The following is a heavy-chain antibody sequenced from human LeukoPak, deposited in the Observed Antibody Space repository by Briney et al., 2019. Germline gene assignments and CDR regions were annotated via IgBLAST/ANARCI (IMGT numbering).Heavy chain of an antibody. Sequence: PSETLSLICGVSGGSITTTNWWSWVRQFPGQGLQWIGEVSLEGVRNYNPPLTSRVTMSLDRAKNLLSLNLNSVTAADTAVYYCSRENGAFPPFGGWGQGILVTV. V-gene: IGHV4-4*02. CDR1: GGSITTTNW. CDR2: VSLEGVR. J-gene: IGHJ4*02. CDR3: SRENGAFPPFGG. D-gene: IGHD3-3*01.